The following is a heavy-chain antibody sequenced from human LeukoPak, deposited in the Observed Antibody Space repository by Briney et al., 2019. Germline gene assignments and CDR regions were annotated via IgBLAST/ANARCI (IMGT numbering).Heavy chain of an antibody. Sequence: PGGSLRLSCAASGFIFSNYAMQWVRQAPGMGLEWVAFIRYDVGNTYYADSVKGRFTISRDNSKNTMYLQMNSLHAEDTAVYYCAKDEVVPGYYYTDVWGRGTTVTISS. CDR1: GFIFSNYA. J-gene: IGHJ6*03. V-gene: IGHV3-30*02. CDR2: IRYDVGNT. CDR3: AKDEVVPGYYYTDV. D-gene: IGHD2-2*01.